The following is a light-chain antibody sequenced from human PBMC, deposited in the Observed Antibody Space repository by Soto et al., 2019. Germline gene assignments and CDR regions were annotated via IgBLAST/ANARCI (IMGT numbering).Light chain of an antibody. Sequence: DIQMTQSPSSLSASVGDRVTITCRASQTINNYVSWYQQKPGKAPKSLIYAASTLQRGVPTRFSGIGSGTDFTLTINSLQPEDSAIYYCHQSAKIPRTFGQGTKVEI. V-gene: IGKV1-39*01. CDR1: QTINNY. J-gene: IGKJ1*01. CDR2: AAS. CDR3: HQSAKIPRT.